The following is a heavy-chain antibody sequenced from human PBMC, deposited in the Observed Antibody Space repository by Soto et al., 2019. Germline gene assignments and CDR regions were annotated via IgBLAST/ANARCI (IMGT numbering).Heavy chain of an antibody. V-gene: IGHV4-59*01. J-gene: IGHJ5*02. Sequence: SETLSLTCTVSGGSISSYYWSWIRQPPGKGLEWIGYIYYSGSTNYNPSLKSRVTISVDTSKNQFSLKLSSVTAADTAVYYCARAGIAVSFYNWFDPWGQGTLVTVSS. CDR3: ARAGIAVSFYNWFDP. CDR1: GGSISSYY. CDR2: IYYSGST. D-gene: IGHD6-19*01.